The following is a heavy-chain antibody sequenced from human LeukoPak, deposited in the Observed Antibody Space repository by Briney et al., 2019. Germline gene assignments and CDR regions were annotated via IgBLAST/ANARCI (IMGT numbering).Heavy chain of an antibody. V-gene: IGHV3-23*01. CDR2: ISGSGGST. D-gene: IGHD5-18*01. CDR1: GFTFDDYA. J-gene: IGHJ4*02. Sequence: PGRSLRLSCAASGFTFDDYAMHWVRQAPGKGLEWVSAISGSGGSTYYADSVKGRFTISRDNSKNTLYLQMNSLRAEDTAVYYCAISTGGTAMVDGDYWGQGTLVTVSS. CDR3: AISTGGTAMVDGDY.